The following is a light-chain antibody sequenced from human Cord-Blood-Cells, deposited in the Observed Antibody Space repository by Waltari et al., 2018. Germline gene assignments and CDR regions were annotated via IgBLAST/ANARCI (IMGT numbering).Light chain of an antibody. Sequence: EIVLTQSPGTLSLSPGERATLSCRASQSVTSSYLAWYQQKPGQAPRLLIYGASSRATGIPDSYSCSGSGTDFALTISRLEPEDFAVYYCQQYGSSPPYTFGQGTKLEIK. CDR3: QQYGSSPPYT. V-gene: IGKV3-20*01. CDR1: QSVTSSY. J-gene: IGKJ2*01. CDR2: GAS.